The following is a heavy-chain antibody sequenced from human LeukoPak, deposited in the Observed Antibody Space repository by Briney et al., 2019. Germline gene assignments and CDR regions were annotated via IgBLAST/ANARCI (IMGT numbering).Heavy chain of an antibody. CDR3: AREMVTTDSRRGY. D-gene: IGHD4-17*01. J-gene: IGHJ4*02. CDR2: ISSSGSTI. V-gene: IGHV3-48*03. Sequence: GGSLRLSCAASGFTFSSYEMNWVRQAPGKGLEWVSYISSSGSTIYYADSVKGRFTISRDNAKNSLYLQMNSLRAEDTAVYYCAREMVTTDSRRGYWGQGTLVTGSS. CDR1: GFTFSSYE.